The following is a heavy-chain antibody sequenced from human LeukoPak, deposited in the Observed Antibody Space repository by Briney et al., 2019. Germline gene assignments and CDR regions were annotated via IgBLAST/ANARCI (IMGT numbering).Heavy chain of an antibody. CDR1: GGTFSSYA. J-gene: IGHJ4*02. Sequence: SVKVSCKASGGTFSSYAISWVRQAPGQGLEWMGRIIPIFGTANYAQKFQGRVTITTDESMSTAYMELSSLRSEDTAVYYCAREDGVGYDILTGYYPIVYWGQGTLVTVSS. V-gene: IGHV1-69*05. CDR3: AREDGVGYDILTGYYPIVY. CDR2: IIPIFGTA. D-gene: IGHD3-9*01.